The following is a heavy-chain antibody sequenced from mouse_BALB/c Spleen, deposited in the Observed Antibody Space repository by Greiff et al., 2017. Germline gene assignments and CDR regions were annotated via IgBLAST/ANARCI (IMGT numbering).Heavy chain of an antibody. J-gene: IGHJ4*01. V-gene: IGHV1-15*01. CDR1: GYTFTDYE. Sequence: QVQLQQSGAELVRPGASVTLSCKASGYTFTDYEMHWVKQTPVHGLEWIGAIDPETGGTAYNQKFKGKATLTADKSSSTAYMELRSLTSEDSAVYYCTRWYGNYVGYYAMDDWGQGTSVTVSS. CDR3: TRWYGNYVGYYAMDD. D-gene: IGHD2-10*02. CDR2: IDPETGGT.